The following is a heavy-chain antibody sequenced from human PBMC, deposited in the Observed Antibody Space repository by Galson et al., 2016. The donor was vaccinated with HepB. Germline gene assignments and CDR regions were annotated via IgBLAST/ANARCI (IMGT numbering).Heavy chain of an antibody. CDR2: ISSSGGMI. V-gene: IGHV3-48*03. CDR1: GFTFSSYE. Sequence: SLRLSCAASGFTFSSYEMHWVRQAPGKGLEWVSYISSSGGMIFYADSVRGRFTISRDHAENSLSLQMDSLRPEDTGVYFCVRDSGGYRDGPQYYLDCWGQGVLVTVSS. J-gene: IGHJ4*02. D-gene: IGHD5-18*01. CDR3: VRDSGGYRDGPQYYLDC.